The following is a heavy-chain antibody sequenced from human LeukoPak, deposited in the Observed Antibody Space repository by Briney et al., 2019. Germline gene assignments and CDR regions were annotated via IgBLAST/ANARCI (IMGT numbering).Heavy chain of an antibody. CDR3: ARDPYYDFWSGYYRGFDP. V-gene: IGHV1-18*01. CDR2: ICAYNGNT. Sequence: ASVKVSCKASGYTFTSYGISWVRQAPGQGLEWMGWICAYNGNTNYAQKLQGRVTMTTDTSTSTAYMELRSLRSDDTAVYYCARDPYYDFWSGYYRGFDPWGQGTLVTVSS. D-gene: IGHD3-3*01. CDR1: GYTFTSYG. J-gene: IGHJ5*02.